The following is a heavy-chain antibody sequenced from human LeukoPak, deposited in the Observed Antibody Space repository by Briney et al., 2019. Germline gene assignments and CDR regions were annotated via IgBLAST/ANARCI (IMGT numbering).Heavy chain of an antibody. CDR1: GFTFSTYA. CDR2: LSGNGNTI. CDR3: AKRPSRLRFLEWLPKYYFDY. J-gene: IGHJ4*02. V-gene: IGHV3-23*01. D-gene: IGHD3-3*01. Sequence: GGSLRLSCAASGFTFSTYAMSWVRQAPGKGLECVSALSGNGNTIYYADSVKGRFTISRDNSKNTLSLQMNSLRAEDTAVYYCAKRPSRLRFLEWLPKYYFDYWGQGTLVTVSS.